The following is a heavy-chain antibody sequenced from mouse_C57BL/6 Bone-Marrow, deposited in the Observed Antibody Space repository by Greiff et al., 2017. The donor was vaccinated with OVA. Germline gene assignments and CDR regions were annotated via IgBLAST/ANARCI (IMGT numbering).Heavy chain of an antibody. J-gene: IGHJ1*03. Sequence: VQLKESVAELVRPGASVKLSCTASGFNIKNTYMHWVKQRPEQGLEWIGRIDPANGNTKYAPKFQGKATITADTSSNTAYLQLSSLTSEDTAIYYCARRWFYYGSSWWYFDVWGTGTTVTVSS. D-gene: IGHD1-1*01. CDR3: ARRWFYYGSSWWYFDV. CDR2: IDPANGNT. V-gene: IGHV14-3*01. CDR1: GFNIKNTY.